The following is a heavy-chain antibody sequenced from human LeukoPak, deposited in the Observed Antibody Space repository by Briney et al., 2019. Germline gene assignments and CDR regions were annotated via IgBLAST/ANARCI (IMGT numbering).Heavy chain of an antibody. CDR2: IRGIGDST. V-gene: IGHV3-23*01. J-gene: IGHJ4*02. D-gene: IGHD3-10*01. CDR3: AKNMGRVRGAIDY. CDR1: GFTFSNYA. Sequence: GSLRLSCAASGFTFSNYAMRWVRQAPGKGLEWVSGIRGIGDSTYYADSVKGRFTISRDNSKNTLYLQMNSLRAEDTAVYYCAKNMGRVRGAIDYWGQGTLVTVSS.